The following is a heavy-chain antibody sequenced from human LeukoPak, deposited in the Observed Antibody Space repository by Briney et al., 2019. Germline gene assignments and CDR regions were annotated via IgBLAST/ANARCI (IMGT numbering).Heavy chain of an antibody. J-gene: IGHJ4*02. V-gene: IGHV4-30-2*01. CDR3: GRARESMATAGSYFDY. D-gene: IGHD6-13*01. CDR2: IWHSGHT. Sequence: PSETLSLTCAVSGGSISSGDYSGSWIWQPPGSGLEWIGDIWHSGHTNDNPYVRSRVIISLARANSEFALRLSSVTAADTAVYYCGRARESMATAGSYFDYWGQGTLVTVSS. CDR1: GGSISSGDYS.